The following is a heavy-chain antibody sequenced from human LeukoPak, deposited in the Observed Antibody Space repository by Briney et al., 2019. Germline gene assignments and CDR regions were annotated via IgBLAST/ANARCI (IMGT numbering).Heavy chain of an antibody. J-gene: IGHJ4*02. V-gene: IGHV4-39*07. D-gene: IGHD5-24*01. Sequence: SETLSLTCTVSGGSITSSSYYWGWIRQPPGKGLEWIGSIYYTGSTLYNPSLKSLVTVSVDTSKNQLSLKLNSVTAADTAVYYCARGRRDGYNLRHFDYWGQGTLVTVSS. CDR2: IYYTGST. CDR1: GGSITSSSYY. CDR3: ARGRRDGYNLRHFDY.